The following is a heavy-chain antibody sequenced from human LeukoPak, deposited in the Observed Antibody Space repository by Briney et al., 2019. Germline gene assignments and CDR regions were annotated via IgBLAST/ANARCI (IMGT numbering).Heavy chain of an antibody. Sequence: GGSLRLSCAASGFTFDNYAMSWVRQAPGKGLEWVSGISGSGGSIKYADSLKGRFTISRDNSKKTLYLQMNSLAAEDTAVYYCAKDQPGAGFDLWGQGTLVTVAS. CDR2: ISGSGGSI. D-gene: IGHD1-1*01. CDR3: AKDQPGAGFDL. V-gene: IGHV3-23*01. J-gene: IGHJ5*02. CDR1: GFTFDNYA.